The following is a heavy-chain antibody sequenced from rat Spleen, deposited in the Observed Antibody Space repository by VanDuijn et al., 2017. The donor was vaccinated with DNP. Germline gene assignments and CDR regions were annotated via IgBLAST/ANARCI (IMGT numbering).Heavy chain of an antibody. V-gene: IGHV5S13*01. J-gene: IGHJ3*01. D-gene: IGHD1-4*01. CDR3: ARPNYPDITPNWFAY. Sequence: EVQLVESGGGLVQPGRSLKLSCAASGFTFSNYGMAWVRQAPTKGLEWVASITNSGGSTYYRDSVKGRFTISRDNAKSTLYLQMDSLRSEDTATYYCARPNYPDITPNWFAYWGQGTLVTVSS. CDR2: ITNSGGST. CDR1: GFTFSNYG.